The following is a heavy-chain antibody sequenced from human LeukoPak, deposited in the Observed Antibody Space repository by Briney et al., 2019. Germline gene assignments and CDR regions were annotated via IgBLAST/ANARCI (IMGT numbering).Heavy chain of an antibody. D-gene: IGHD5-12*01. CDR1: GFTFSSYA. J-gene: IGHJ5*02. CDR3: AKALVSRGVDIGPDPNWFDP. CDR2: ISGSGGST. Sequence: PGGSLRLSCAASGFTFSSYAMSWVRQAPGKGLEWVSAISGSGGSTYYADSVKGRFTISRDNSKNTLYLQMNSLRAEDTAVYYCAKALVSRGVDIGPDPNWFDPWGQGTLVTVSS. V-gene: IGHV3-23*01.